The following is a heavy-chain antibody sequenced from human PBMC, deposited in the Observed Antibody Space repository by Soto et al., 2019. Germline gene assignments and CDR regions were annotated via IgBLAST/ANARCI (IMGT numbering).Heavy chain of an antibody. Sequence: EVQLVESGGDLVNPGGSLRLSCAASGFTFSHVWMSWVRQAPGKGLEWVGHIKRKSDGETTDYAAPVKGRFTISRDDSINMMFLQMNSLKTEDTDVYYCTPEQYCSSNTCPGAFDMWGQGTMVTVSS. CDR3: TPEQYCSSNTCPGAFDM. V-gene: IGHV3-15*01. CDR2: IKRKSDGETT. D-gene: IGHD2-2*01. J-gene: IGHJ3*02. CDR1: GFTFSHVW.